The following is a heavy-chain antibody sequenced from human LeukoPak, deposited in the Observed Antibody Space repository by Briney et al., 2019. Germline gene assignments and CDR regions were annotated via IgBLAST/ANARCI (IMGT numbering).Heavy chain of an antibody. V-gene: IGHV4-59*08. CDR3: ARLHYDYVWGSYRQYYFDY. Sequence: PSETLSLTCTVSGGSISSYYWSWIRQPPGKGLEWIGYIYYNGSTNYNPSLKSRVTISVDTSKNQFSLKLSSVTAADTAVYYCARLHYDYVWGSYRQYYFDYWGQGTLVTVSS. J-gene: IGHJ4*02. CDR2: IYYNGST. CDR1: GGSISSYY. D-gene: IGHD3-16*02.